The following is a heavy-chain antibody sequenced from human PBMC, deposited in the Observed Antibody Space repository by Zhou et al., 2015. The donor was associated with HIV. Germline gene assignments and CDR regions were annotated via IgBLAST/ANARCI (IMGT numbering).Heavy chain of an antibody. D-gene: IGHD3-3*01. V-gene: IGHV1-69*01. CDR2: IIPIFGTA. Sequence: QVQLVQSGAEVKKPGSSVKVSCKASGGTFSSYAISWVRQAPGQGLEWMGGIIPIFGTANYAQKFQGRVTITADESTSTAYMELSSLRSEDTAVYYCASSFRGGTGITIFGVVKSPRWFDPWGQGTLVTVSS. J-gene: IGHJ5*02. CDR3: ASSFRGGTGITIFGVVKSPRWFDP. CDR1: GGTFSSYA.